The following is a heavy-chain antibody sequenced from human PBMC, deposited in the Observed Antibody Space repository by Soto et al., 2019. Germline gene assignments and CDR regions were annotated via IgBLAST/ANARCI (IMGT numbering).Heavy chain of an antibody. D-gene: IGHD1-26*01. CDR3: VKDNNWEDPG. J-gene: IGHJ4*02. CDR1: GFNFNTNG. Sequence: PWWALRLSCDPSGFNFNTNGMTWIRQARGRGLECVSVISEDSGTTHYAESAKGRFTVSRVNSNNSLHLQMNSLRAEHTATYYCVKDNNWEDPGWGQVTLGTVAS. CDR2: ISEDSGTT. V-gene: IGHV3-23*01.